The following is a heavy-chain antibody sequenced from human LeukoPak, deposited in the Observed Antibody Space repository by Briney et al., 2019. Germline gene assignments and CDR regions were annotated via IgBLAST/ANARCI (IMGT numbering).Heavy chain of an antibody. D-gene: IGHD5-12*01. Sequence: SVKVSCKASGGTFSSYAISWVRQAPGQGLEWMGGIIPIFGTANYAQKFQGRVTITADESTSTAYMELSSLRSEDTAVYYCAREGYSGYDFGYWGQGTLVTVSS. J-gene: IGHJ4*02. CDR1: GGTFSSYA. CDR3: AREGYSGYDFGY. CDR2: IIPIFGTA. V-gene: IGHV1-69*13.